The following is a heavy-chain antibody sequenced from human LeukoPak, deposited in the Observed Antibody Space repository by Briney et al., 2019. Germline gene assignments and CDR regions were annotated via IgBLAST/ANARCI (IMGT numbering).Heavy chain of an antibody. D-gene: IGHD3-9*01. CDR2: ISHSGSP. Sequence: SETLSLTCGVSGGFIINGKWWSWVRQPPGKGLEWIGEISHSGSPNYNPSLKGRLTISVDTAKNQFSMKLSSVTAADTAVYYCARDSIAGYSLSWWGQGTLVTVSS. CDR3: ARDSIAGYSLSW. V-gene: IGHV4/OR15-8*01. CDR1: GGFIINGKW. J-gene: IGHJ4*02.